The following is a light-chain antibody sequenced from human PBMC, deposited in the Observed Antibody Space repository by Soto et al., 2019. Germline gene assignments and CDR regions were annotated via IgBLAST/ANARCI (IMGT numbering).Light chain of an antibody. V-gene: IGLV1-40*01. Sequence: QSVLTQPPSVSGAPGQRVTISCTGSSSNIGAGFDVYWYHQIAGTAPKLLIYGNSNRPSGVPDRFSGSKSGTAASLSINGLGAQDEADYDCQSYDNSLSGSWVFGGGTKLTVL. CDR3: QSYDNSLSGSWV. CDR2: GNS. CDR1: SSNIGAGFD. J-gene: IGLJ3*02.